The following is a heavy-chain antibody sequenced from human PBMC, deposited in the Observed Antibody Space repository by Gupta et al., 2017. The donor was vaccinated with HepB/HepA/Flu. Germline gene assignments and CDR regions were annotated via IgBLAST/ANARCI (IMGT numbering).Heavy chain of an antibody. CDR3: AKAVWGYCSGGSCLSDY. V-gene: IGHV3-30*18. CDR2: ISYDGSNK. Sequence: QVQLVESGGGVVQPGRSLRLSCAASGFTFSSYGMHWLRQAPGKGLEWVAVISYDGSNKYYADSVKGRFTISRDNSKNTLYLQMNSLRAEDTAVYYCAKAVWGYCSGGSCLSDYWGQGTLVTVSS. D-gene: IGHD2-15*01. CDR1: GFTFSSYG. J-gene: IGHJ4*02.